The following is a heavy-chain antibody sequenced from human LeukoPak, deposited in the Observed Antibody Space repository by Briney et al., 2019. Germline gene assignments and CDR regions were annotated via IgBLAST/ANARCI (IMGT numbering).Heavy chain of an antibody. CDR1: GFTFSSYN. CDR2: ISSGSSYI. J-gene: IGHJ4*02. D-gene: IGHD6-19*01. CDR3: ARDAGSGYFDY. V-gene: IGHV3-21*01. Sequence: GGSLRLSCAASGFTFSSYNMNWVRQAPGKGLEWVSSISSGSSYIYYADSVKGRFTIPRDNAKNSLYLQMNGLRDEDTAVYYCARDAGSGYFDYWGQGTLVTVSS.